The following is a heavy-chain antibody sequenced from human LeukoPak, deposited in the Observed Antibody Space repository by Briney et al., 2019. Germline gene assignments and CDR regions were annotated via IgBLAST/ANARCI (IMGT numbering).Heavy chain of an antibody. Sequence: ASVTVSCKASVYTFTGYYMHWVRQAPGQGLEWMGWINPNSGGTNYAQKFQGRLTMTRDTSISTPYMELSRLRSDDTAVYYCARDHCGGDRYSVSDYWGHGTLVTVSS. D-gene: IGHD2-21*02. CDR1: VYTFTGYY. J-gene: IGHJ4*01. V-gene: IGHV1-2*02. CDR2: INPNSGGT. CDR3: ARDHCGGDRYSVSDY.